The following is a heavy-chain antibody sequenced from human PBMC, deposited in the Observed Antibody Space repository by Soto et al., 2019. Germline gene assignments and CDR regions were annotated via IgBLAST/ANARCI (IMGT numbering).Heavy chain of an antibody. CDR1: GYTFTSYG. CDR2: ISAYNGNT. Sequence: ASVKVSCKASGYTFTSYGISWVRQAPGQGLEWKGWISAYNGNTNYAQKLQGRVTMTTDTSTSTAYMELRSLRSDDTAVYYCARDKGQGIAAAGTISDYWGQGTLVTVSS. J-gene: IGHJ4*02. V-gene: IGHV1-18*01. CDR3: ARDKGQGIAAAGTISDY. D-gene: IGHD6-13*01.